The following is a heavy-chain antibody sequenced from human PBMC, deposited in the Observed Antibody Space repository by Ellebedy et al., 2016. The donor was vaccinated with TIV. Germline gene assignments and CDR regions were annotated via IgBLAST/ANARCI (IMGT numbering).Heavy chain of an antibody. CDR2: INPSGGST. CDR3: ARGLGWFGAY. Sequence: ASVKVSXKASGYTFTSYYMHWVRQAPGQGLEWMGIINPSGGSTSYAQKFQGRVTMTRNTSISTAYMELSSLRSEDTAVYYCARGLGWFGAYWGQGTLVTVSS. D-gene: IGHD3-10*01. CDR1: GYTFTSYY. V-gene: IGHV1-46*01. J-gene: IGHJ4*02.